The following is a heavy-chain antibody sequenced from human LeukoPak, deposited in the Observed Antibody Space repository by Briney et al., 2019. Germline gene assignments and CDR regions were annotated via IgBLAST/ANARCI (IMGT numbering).Heavy chain of an antibody. Sequence: GGSLRLSCAASGFTFSSYAMSWVRQAPGEGPECVSAIVGSGDSTYYADSVKGRFTISRDNSKNTLYLQMNSLRAEDTAVYYCAKDQLRYYDSSGYYRLWGQGALVTVSS. V-gene: IGHV3-23*01. CDR3: AKDQLRYYDSSGYYRL. D-gene: IGHD3-22*01. J-gene: IGHJ4*02. CDR1: GFTFSSYA. CDR2: IVGSGDST.